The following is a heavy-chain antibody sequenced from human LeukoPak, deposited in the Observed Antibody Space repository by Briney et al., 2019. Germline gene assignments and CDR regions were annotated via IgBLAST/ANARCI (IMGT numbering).Heavy chain of an antibody. V-gene: IGHV5-51*01. D-gene: IGHD5-12*01. CDR2: IYPGDSDT. Sequence: GESLQISCKGSGYSFTSYWIGWVRQMPGKGLEWMGIIYPGDSDTRYSPSFQGQVTIPADKSISTAYLQWSSLKASDTAMYYCARLLSGSGSINWFDPWGQGTLVTVSS. J-gene: IGHJ5*02. CDR3: ARLLSGSGSINWFDP. CDR1: GYSFTSYW.